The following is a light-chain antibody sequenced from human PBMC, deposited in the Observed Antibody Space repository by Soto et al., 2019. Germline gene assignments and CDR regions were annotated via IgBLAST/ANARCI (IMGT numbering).Light chain of an antibody. CDR2: QTS. CDR3: HLRQSWPRR. CDR1: QYINTR. Sequence: EIVLTQSPATLSSFPGDRVTLSCRASQYINTRLAWYQHRPGQAPRLLIYQTSLRAAGIPARFSASGSGTDFTLTISDVQPEDFALYYCHLRQSWPRRVGQGTKVDI. J-gene: IGKJ1*01. V-gene: IGKV3-11*01.